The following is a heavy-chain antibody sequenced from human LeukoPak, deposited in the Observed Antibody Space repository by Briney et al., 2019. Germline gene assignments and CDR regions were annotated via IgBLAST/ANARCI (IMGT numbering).Heavy chain of an antibody. D-gene: IGHD3-22*01. Sequence: GGSLRPSCAASGFNFGTFWMSWVRQAPGRGLEWVAKINQDGSVRDYVDSVKGRFTISRDNANNFLHLQMNSLRADDAAVYYCARDQNFYDTTGEGYFQHWGQGTLVTVSS. CDR3: ARDQNFYDTTGEGYFQH. J-gene: IGHJ1*01. CDR1: GFNFGTFW. V-gene: IGHV3-7*01. CDR2: INQDGSVR.